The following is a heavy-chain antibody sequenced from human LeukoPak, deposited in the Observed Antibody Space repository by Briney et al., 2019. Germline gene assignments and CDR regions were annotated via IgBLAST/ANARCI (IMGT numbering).Heavy chain of an antibody. J-gene: IGHJ5*02. CDR3: ARDEYCSGGSCWNWFDP. Sequence: ASVKVSCKASGYTFTGYYMHWVRQAPGQGLEWMGWINPNSGGTNYAQKFQGRVTMTRDTSISTAYMELSRLRSDGTAVYYCARDEYCSGGSCWNWFDPWGQGTLVTVSS. V-gene: IGHV1-2*02. CDR2: INPNSGGT. D-gene: IGHD2-15*01. CDR1: GYTFTGYY.